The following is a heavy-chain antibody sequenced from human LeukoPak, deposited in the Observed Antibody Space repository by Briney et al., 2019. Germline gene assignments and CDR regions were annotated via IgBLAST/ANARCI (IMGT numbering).Heavy chain of an antibody. CDR1: GYTFTDYY. Sequence: GASVTVSCKASGYTFTDYYIHWVRQAPGQGLEWMGWINANSGSTNYAQKFQGRVTMTRDTSISTAYMELSRLRSDETAVYYCARGPVRGGDYSAFDIWGQGTMVTVSS. J-gene: IGHJ3*02. CDR2: INANSGST. D-gene: IGHD4-17*01. V-gene: IGHV1-2*02. CDR3: ARGPVRGGDYSAFDI.